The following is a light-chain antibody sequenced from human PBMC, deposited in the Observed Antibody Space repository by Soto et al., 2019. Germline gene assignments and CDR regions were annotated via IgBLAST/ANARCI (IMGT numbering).Light chain of an antibody. CDR2: AAS. CDR1: QSISSY. CDR3: QQSYSTLRRT. V-gene: IGKV1-39*01. J-gene: IGKJ1*01. Sequence: DIQMTQSPSSLSASVGDRVTITCRASQSISSYLNWYQQKPGKAPKLLIYAASSLKSGVPSRFSGSGSGTDFTLTISSLQPEDFATYYCQQSYSTLRRTFGQGTKVEIK.